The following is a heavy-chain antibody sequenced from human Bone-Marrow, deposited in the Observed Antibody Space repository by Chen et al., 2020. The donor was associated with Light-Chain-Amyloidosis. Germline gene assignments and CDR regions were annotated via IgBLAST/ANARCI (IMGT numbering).Heavy chain of an antibody. CDR3: AKEMGIHNGAFDI. CDR2: ISSSSRST. V-gene: IGHV3-21*01. CDR1: NFPVDVYT. D-gene: IGHD2-8*01. Sequence: EVLLVEGGGGLVKRGGSRRPSWAGSNFPVDVYTMNWVRLTPGKGLEWVSAISSSSRSTYYADSVRGRFTTSRDNADNSLTLHMDDLRVEDTGVYFCAKEMGIHNGAFDIWGRGTVVTVSS. J-gene: IGHJ3*02.